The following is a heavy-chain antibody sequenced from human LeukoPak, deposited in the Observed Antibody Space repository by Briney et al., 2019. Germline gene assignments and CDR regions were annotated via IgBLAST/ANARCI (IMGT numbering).Heavy chain of an antibody. CDR3: ARAALYCSSTSCYNYFDY. J-gene: IGHJ4*02. V-gene: IGHV1-2*02. Sequence: ASVKVPCKASGYTFTGYYMHWVRQAPGQGLEWMGWINPNSGGTNYAQKFQGRVTMTRDTSISTAYMELSRLRSDDTVVYYCARAALYCSSTSCYNYFDYWGQGTLVTVSS. CDR1: GYTFTGYY. D-gene: IGHD2-2*02. CDR2: INPNSGGT.